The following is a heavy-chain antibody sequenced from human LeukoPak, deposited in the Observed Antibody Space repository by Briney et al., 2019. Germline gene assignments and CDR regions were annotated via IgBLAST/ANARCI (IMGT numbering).Heavy chain of an antibody. J-gene: IGHJ6*03. Sequence: ASVKVSCKASGYTFTSYDINWVRQATGQGLEWMGWMNPNSGNTGYAQKFQGRVTITRNTSISTAYMELSSLRSEDTAVYYCARGYDFWSGYSYHYYYMDVWGKGTTVTVSS. CDR2: MNPNSGNT. CDR1: GYTFTSYD. CDR3: ARGYDFWSGYSYHYYYMDV. D-gene: IGHD3-3*01. V-gene: IGHV1-8*03.